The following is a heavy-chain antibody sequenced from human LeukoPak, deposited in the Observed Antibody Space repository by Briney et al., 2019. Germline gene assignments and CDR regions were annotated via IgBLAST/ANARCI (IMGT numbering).Heavy chain of an antibody. CDR1: GFTFSSYG. CDR2: IRYDGSNK. Sequence: GGSLRLSCAASGFTFSSYGMHWVRQAPGKGLEWVAFIRYDGSNKYYADSVKGRFTISRDNSKNTLYLQMNGLRAEDTAVYYCAKERGSGSYLYYFDYWGQGTLVTVSS. V-gene: IGHV3-30*02. D-gene: IGHD3-10*01. CDR3: AKERGSGSYLYYFDY. J-gene: IGHJ4*02.